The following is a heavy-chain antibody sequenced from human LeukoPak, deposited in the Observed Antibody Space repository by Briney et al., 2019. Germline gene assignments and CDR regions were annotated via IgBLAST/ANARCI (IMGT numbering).Heavy chain of an antibody. D-gene: IGHD3-10*01. CDR3: ASYYSEWGIDAFDI. CDR1: SGSTKNDSYY. CDR2: IQPSGNT. Sequence: SETLSLTCTASSGSTKNDSYYWSWIRQPAGKGLEWIGRIQPSGNTMYNPSLESRVTISIGTSKKEFSLSLSTVTAADTAVYYCASYYSEWGIDAFDIWGQGTVVTVSS. V-gene: IGHV4-61*02. J-gene: IGHJ3*02.